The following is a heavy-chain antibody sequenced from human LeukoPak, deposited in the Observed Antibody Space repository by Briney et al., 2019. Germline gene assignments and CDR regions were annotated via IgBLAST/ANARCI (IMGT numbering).Heavy chain of an antibody. Sequence: GGSLILSCAASGFTFSSYGMHWVRQAPGKGLEWVAFIRYDGSNKYYADSVKGRFTISRDNSKNTLYLQMNSLRAEDTAVYYCAILLRDIVVVVADLFDHRAQGNVVTVSS. J-gene: IGHJ4*02. CDR3: AILLRDIVVVVADLFDH. CDR2: IRYDGSNK. V-gene: IGHV3-30*02. CDR1: GFTFSSYG. D-gene: IGHD2-15*01.